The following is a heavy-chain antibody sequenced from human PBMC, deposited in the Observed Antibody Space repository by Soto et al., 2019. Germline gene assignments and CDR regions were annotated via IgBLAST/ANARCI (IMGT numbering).Heavy chain of an antibody. CDR3: AGGYCISTSCYVSYYYGMEV. CDR1: GDTFTNYG. V-gene: IGHV1-18*01. Sequence: ASVKVSCKASGDTFTNYGISWVRQAPGQGLEWMGWISAYNGETIYAQKFQGRVTMTEDTSTDTAYMELSSLRSEDTAVYYCAGGYCISTSCYVSYYYGMEVWGQGTTVTVSS. D-gene: IGHD2-2*01. J-gene: IGHJ6*02. CDR2: ISAYNGET.